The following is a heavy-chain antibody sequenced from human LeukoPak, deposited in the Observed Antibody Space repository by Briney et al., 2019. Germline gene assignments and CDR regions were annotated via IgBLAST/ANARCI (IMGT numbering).Heavy chain of an antibody. Sequence: SETLSLTCTVSGYSISSGYYWGWIRQPPGKGLEWIGSIYHSGSTYYNPSLKSRVTISVDTSKNQFSLKLSSVTAADTAVYYCARVVPPYGSGSYYYFDYWGQGTLVTVSS. J-gene: IGHJ4*02. CDR1: GYSISSGYY. D-gene: IGHD3-10*01. CDR2: IYHSGST. V-gene: IGHV4-38-2*02. CDR3: ARVVPPYGSGSYYYFDY.